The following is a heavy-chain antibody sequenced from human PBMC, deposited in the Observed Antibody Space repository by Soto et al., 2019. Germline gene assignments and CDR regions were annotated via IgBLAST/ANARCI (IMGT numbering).Heavy chain of an antibody. CDR3: ARGRCSADYYYYMDV. V-gene: IGHV1-69*13. CDR2: IIPIFGTA. J-gene: IGHJ6*03. CDR1: GGTFSSYA. Sequence: ASVKVSCKASGGTFSSYAISWVRQAPGQGLEWMGGIIPIFGTANYAQKFQGRVTITADESTSTAYMELSSLRSEDTAVYYCARGRCSADYYYYMDVWGKGTTVTVSS. D-gene: IGHD6-25*01.